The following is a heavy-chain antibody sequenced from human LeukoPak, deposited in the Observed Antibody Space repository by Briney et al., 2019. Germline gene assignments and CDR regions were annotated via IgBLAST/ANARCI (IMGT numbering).Heavy chain of an antibody. D-gene: IGHD2-15*01. Sequence: PGGSLRLSCAASGFTFSDYYMSWLRQVPGRGLEWVSYISGSGPDIFYADSVKGRFTISRDNAENSLYLQMSSLRAEDTAEYYCARGRDTVVWGQGTLVTVSS. CDR1: GFTFSDYY. CDR3: ARGRDTVV. CDR2: ISGSGPDI. J-gene: IGHJ4*02. V-gene: IGHV3-11*01.